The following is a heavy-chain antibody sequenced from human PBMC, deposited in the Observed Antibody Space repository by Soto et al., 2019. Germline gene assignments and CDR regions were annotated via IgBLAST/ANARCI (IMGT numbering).Heavy chain of an antibody. Sequence: QVQLVQSGAEVRKPGSSVQVSCKASGGTFYTYTFSWVRQAPGQGLEWMGSITPIYPTTNYAEKFQGRLTFTAYGSTKTAYIELNSLPSEDTAVYYCARIPRYSFPTSDDLDSWGKGTLVTVSS. CDR1: GGTFYTYT. CDR3: ARIPRYSFPTSDDLDS. CDR2: ITPIYPTT. J-gene: IGHJ4*02. D-gene: IGHD5-18*01. V-gene: IGHV1-69*15.